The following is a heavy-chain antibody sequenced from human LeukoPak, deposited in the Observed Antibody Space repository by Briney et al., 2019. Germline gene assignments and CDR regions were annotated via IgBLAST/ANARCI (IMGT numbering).Heavy chain of an antibody. CDR2: FDPEDGET. J-gene: IGHJ3*02. CDR1: GYTLTELS. D-gene: IGHD1-26*01. Sequence: AASVKVSCKASGYTLTELSMHWVRQAPGKGLEWMGGFDPEDGETIYAQKFQGRVTMTEDTSTDTAYMELSSLRSEDTAVYYCATDRSYYQGGAFDIWGQGTMVTVSS. V-gene: IGHV1-24*01. CDR3: ATDRSYYQGGAFDI.